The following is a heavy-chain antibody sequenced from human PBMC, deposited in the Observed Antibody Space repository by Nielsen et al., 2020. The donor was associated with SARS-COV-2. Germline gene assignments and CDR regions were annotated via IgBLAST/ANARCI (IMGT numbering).Heavy chain of an antibody. CDR2: ISYDGSDK. J-gene: IGHJ4*02. D-gene: IGHD6-19*01. Sequence: GESLKISCAASGFTFRSYGMHWVRQAPGKGLEWVAIISYDGSDKYYADSVKGRFTISRDNSKNTLYLQMNTLRAEDTAVYYCARDPDSSGSLDYWGQGTLVTVSS. CDR1: GFTFRSYG. CDR3: ARDPDSSGSLDY. V-gene: IGHV3-30*03.